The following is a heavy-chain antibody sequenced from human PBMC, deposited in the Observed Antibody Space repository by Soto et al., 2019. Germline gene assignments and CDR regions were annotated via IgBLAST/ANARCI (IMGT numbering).Heavy chain of an antibody. Sequence: EMQLVESGGGLVQPGGSLRLSCAASAFIFSNYEMNWVRQAPGKGLEWGSYISANGGTMYYADSLKGRFTISRDNAQNSLYLQMNSLRAEDTALYYCARGLTGTYYCYGMDVWGQGTPVTVSS. D-gene: IGHD1-20*01. J-gene: IGHJ6*02. CDR1: AFIFSNYE. CDR2: ISANGGTM. V-gene: IGHV3-48*03. CDR3: ARGLTGTYYCYGMDV.